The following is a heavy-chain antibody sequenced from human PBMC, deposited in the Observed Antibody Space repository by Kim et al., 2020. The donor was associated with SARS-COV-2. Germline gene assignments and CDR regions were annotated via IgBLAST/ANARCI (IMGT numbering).Heavy chain of an antibody. CDR3: ARGGYSSRWAEGDYLDY. Sequence: SETLSLTCTVSGASMSSDYWSWIRQPPGKGLEWIGYISYSGSTNYNPSLESRVTMSTDTSENEFSLTLNSVTAADTAVYYCARGGYSSRWAEGDYLDYWG. V-gene: IGHV4-59*13. CDR1: GASMSSDY. D-gene: IGHD6-13*01. J-gene: IGHJ4*01. CDR2: ISYSGST.